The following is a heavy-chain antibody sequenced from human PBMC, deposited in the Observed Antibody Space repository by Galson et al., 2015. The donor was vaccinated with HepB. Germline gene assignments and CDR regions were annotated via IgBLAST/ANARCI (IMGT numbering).Heavy chain of an antibody. D-gene: IGHD3-22*01. CDR1: GFTFSSYG. V-gene: IGHV3-33*08. J-gene: IGHJ4*02. CDR2: IWYDGSNK. Sequence: SLRLSCAASGFTFSSYGMHWVRQAPGKGLEWVAVIWYDGSNKYYADSVKGRFTISRDNSKNTLYLQMNSLRAEDTAVYYCARESYYDSSGYYYAYFDYWGQGTLVTVSS. CDR3: ARESYYDSSGYYYAYFDY.